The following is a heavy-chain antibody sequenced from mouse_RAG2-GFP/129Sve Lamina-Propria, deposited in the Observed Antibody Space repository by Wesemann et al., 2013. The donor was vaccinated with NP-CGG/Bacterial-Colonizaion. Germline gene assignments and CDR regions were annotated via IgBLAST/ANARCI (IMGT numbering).Heavy chain of an antibody. V-gene: IGHV4-1*01. CDR2: INPDSSTI. CDR1: GIDFSRYW. CDR3: ARTGYYGLFAY. D-gene: IGHD1-1*01. J-gene: IGHJ3*01. Sequence: EVKLLQSGGGLVQPGGSLKLSCAASGIDFSRYWMSWVRRAPGKGLEWIGEINPDSSTINYAPSLKDKFIISRDNAKNTLYLQMSKVRSEDSALYYCARTGYYGLFAYWGQGTLVTVSA.